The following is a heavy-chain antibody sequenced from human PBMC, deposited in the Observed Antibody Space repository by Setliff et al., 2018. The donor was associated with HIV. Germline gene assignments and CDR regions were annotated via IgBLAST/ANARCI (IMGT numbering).Heavy chain of an antibody. J-gene: IGHJ5*02. V-gene: IGHV4-34*01. CDR2: IDHSGST. Sequence: SETLSLTCAVYGESLSGYYWSWIRQPPGKGLEWIGEIDHSGSTNYNPPLKSRVTISVDTSKNQFSLKLRSVTAVDTAVYYCASEKATIPNWFDPWGQGTLITVSS. CDR3: ASEKATIPNWFDP. D-gene: IGHD5-12*01. CDR1: GESLSGYY.